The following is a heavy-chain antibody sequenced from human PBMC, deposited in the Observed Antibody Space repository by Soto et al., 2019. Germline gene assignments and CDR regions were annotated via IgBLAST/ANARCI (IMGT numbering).Heavy chain of an antibody. CDR1: GGPFSSHS. CDR2: FIPILDRT. Sequence: QVLVVQSGAEVKTPGSSVRVSCKASGGPFSSHSITWVRQAPGQGLEWMGRFIPILDRTNHAQRFQGRVTFTAETTTRTAYMDLSDLRSQDTAIYYCILRGLAQDFDFRGQGTQVTVSS. D-gene: IGHD3-10*01. V-gene: IGHV1-69*04. CDR3: ILRGLAQDFDF. J-gene: IGHJ4*02.